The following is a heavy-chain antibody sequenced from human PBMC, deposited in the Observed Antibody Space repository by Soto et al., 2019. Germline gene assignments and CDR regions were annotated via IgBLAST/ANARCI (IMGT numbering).Heavy chain of an antibody. CDR1: GFTFSSYS. CDR3: ARDGIAAARMNWFDP. Sequence: GGSLRLSCAASGFTFSSYSMNWVRQAPGKGLEWVSSISSSSSYIYYADSVKGRFTISRDNAKNSLYLQMNSLRAEDTAVYYCARDGIAAARMNWFDPWGQGTLVTVSS. CDR2: ISSSSSYI. D-gene: IGHD6-13*01. J-gene: IGHJ5*02. V-gene: IGHV3-21*01.